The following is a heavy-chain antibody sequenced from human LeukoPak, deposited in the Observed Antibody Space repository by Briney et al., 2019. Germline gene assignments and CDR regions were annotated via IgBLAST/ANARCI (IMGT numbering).Heavy chain of an antibody. CDR3: AKGYYGSGSYGWFDY. J-gene: IGHJ4*02. D-gene: IGHD3-10*01. V-gene: IGHV3-23*01. CDR2: IDGTGDST. CDR1: GFTINNYV. Sequence: GGSLRLSCAASGFTINNYVMTWVRQAPGKGLEWVSYIDGTGDSTNYADSVKGRFTISRDNSKNTLFLQMNSLRAEDTAVYYCAKGYYGSGSYGWFDYWGQGTLVTVSS.